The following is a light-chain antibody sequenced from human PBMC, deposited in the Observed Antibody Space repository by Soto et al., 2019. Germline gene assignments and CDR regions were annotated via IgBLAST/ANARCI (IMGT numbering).Light chain of an antibody. V-gene: IGKV3-15*01. CDR2: GAS. Sequence: EIVMTQSPTTLSVSPRERPTLSCRAGQSVSSNLAWYQQKPGQAPRLLIYGASTRATGIPARFSGSGSGTEFTLTISSLQPEDFAVYYCQQYNNSPRTFGQGTKVDI. CDR3: QQYNNSPRT. J-gene: IGKJ1*01. CDR1: QSVSSN.